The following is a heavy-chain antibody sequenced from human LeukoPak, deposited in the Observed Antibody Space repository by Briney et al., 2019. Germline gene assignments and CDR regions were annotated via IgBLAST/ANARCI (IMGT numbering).Heavy chain of an antibody. D-gene: IGHD6-13*01. CDR1: GGSFSGYY. CDR3: ARLFRAAAGFDY. CDR2: IYYSGST. V-gene: IGHV4-34*01. Sequence: PSETLSLTCAVYGGSFSGYYWSWIRQPPGKGLEWIGSIYYSGSTYYNPSLKSRVTISVDTSKNQFSLKLSSVTAADTAVYYCARLFRAAAGFDYWGQGTLVTVSS. J-gene: IGHJ4*02.